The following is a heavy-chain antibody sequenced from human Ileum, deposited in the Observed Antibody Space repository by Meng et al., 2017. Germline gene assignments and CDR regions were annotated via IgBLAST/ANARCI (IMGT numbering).Heavy chain of an antibody. CDR2: ISAYSSNT. J-gene: IGHJ4*02. Sequence: QVPLVQAGANVKNPGASVKVSCKASGYILTRYGIGWVRQAPGQGREWMGWISAYSSNTKYAQKLQGRVTMTTVTSTSTAYMELRNLRSDDTAVYYCARDTVGTTLGDYWGQGTLVTVSS. CDR1: GYILTRYG. V-gene: IGHV1-18*01. CDR3: ARDTVGTTLGDY. D-gene: IGHD4-23*01.